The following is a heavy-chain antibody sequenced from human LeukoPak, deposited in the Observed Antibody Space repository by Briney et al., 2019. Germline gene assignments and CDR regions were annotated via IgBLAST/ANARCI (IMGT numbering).Heavy chain of an antibody. V-gene: IGHV3-43*02. CDR1: GLNSDDSA. CDR2: ISADGGST. J-gene: IGHJ4*02. Sequence: GGCLRLSCVPAGLNSDDSAMHWVRQAPGEGLECVSLISADGGSTFSADSVKGRFSISRDNSENSLYLQMNSLRREDTAMYYCAKESGKCDYWGQGTLVAVSS. CDR3: AKESGKCDY.